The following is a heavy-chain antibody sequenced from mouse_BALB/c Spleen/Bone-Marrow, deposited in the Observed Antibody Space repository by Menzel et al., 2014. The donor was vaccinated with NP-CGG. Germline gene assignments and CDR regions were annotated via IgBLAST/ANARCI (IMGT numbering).Heavy chain of an antibody. CDR3: ARDYYYRCFFY. J-gene: IGHJ2*01. D-gene: IGHD1-1*01. CDR1: RLNIKDAY. V-gene: IGHV14-3*02. CDR2: IDPANDNT. Sequence: VQLQQSGAELAKPWASVMLSCTVSRLNIKDAYMHWVKHRPEQGLEWIGRIDPANDNTKYDPKFQGKATITADTSSNKAYLHHSRLTSEDSAVYYCARDYYYRCFFYWGHGTTIPI.